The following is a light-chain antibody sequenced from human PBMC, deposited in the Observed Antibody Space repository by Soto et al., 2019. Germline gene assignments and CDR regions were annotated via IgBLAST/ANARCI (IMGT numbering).Light chain of an antibody. CDR2: DAS. J-gene: IGKJ2*01. CDR3: QQRSNWYT. Sequence: EIVLTQSPATLSLSPGERATLSCRASQSISSYLAWYQQKPGQAPRLLIYDASNRAPGIPARFSASGSGTDFTLTINSLEPEDFAVYYCQQRSNWYTFGQGTKLEI. CDR1: QSISSY. V-gene: IGKV3-11*01.